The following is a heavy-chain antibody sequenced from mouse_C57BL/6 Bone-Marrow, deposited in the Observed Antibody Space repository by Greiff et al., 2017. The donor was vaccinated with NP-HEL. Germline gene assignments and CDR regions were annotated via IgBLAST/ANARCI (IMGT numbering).Heavy chain of an antibody. D-gene: IGHD2-3*01. CDR3: AKGGGYYQAWFAY. Sequence: EVHLVESGGDLVKPGGSLKLSCAASGFTFSSYGMSWVRQTPDKRLEWVATISSGGSYTYYPDSVKGRFTISRDNAKNTLYLQMSSLKSEDTAMYYCAKGGGYYQAWFAYWGQGTLVTVSA. V-gene: IGHV5-6*01. CDR2: ISSGGSYT. CDR1: GFTFSSYG. J-gene: IGHJ3*01.